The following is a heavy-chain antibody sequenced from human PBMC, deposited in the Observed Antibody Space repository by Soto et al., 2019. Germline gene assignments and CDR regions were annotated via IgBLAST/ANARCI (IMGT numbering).Heavy chain of an antibody. CDR3: ATASTEEGYYYYGMDV. CDR1: GYTFTSYA. V-gene: IGHV1-3*01. D-gene: IGHD2-2*01. J-gene: IGHJ6*02. CDR2: INAGNGNT. Sequence: ASVKVSCKASGYTFTSYAMHWVRQAPGQRLEWMGWINAGNGNTKYSQKFQGRVTITRDTSTSTAYMELSSLRSEDTAVYYCATASTEEGYYYYGMDVWGQGTTVTVSS.